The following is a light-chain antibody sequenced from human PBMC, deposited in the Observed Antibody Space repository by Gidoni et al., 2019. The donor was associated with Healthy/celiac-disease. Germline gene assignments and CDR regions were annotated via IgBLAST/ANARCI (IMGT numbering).Light chain of an antibody. CDR3: AAWDDSLNGPVV. J-gene: IGLJ2*01. CDR1: SSNIGSNT. CDR2: SNN. V-gene: IGLV1-44*01. Sequence: QSVLTQPPSASGTPGQRVTISCSGSSSNIGSNTVTWYQQLPGPAPKPLIYSNNQRLSGVPDRFSGSKSGTSASLSISGLQSEDEADYYCAAWDDSLNGPVVFGGGTKLTVL.